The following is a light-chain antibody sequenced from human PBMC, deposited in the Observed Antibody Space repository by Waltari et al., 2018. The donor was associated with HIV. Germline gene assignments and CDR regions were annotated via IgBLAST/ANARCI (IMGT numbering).Light chain of an antibody. CDR2: DNR. J-gene: IGLJ2*01. Sequence: SVLTQPPSVSGAPGQRVTISCTGSNSHIGAGSESSWYQQLPGSAPKLLMFDNRKRPSGVPDRFSGSKSGTSASLVITGLQAADEAVYYCQSYDNSLSNVVFGGGTKLIVL. CDR1: NSHIGAGSE. CDR3: QSYDNSLSNVV. V-gene: IGLV1-40*01.